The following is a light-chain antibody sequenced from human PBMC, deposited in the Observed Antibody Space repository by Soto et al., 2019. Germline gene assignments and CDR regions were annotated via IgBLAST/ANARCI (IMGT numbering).Light chain of an antibody. CDR1: QTIGSY. V-gene: IGKV1-39*01. CDR2: AVS. J-gene: IGKJ2*03. Sequence: DIQMTQSPSSLSASVGDTVTITCQASQTIGSYLSWYHQIPGKPPKLLIYAVSRLQSGVPSRFSGSGSGTDFTLTISSLQPEDFATYYCQQSLNTPYSFGQGT. CDR3: QQSLNTPYS.